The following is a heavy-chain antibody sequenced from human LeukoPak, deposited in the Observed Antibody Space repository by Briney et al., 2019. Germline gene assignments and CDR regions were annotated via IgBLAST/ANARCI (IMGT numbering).Heavy chain of an antibody. CDR2: IYYSGST. D-gene: IGHD6-13*01. CDR1: GGSISSSIYY. Sequence: SETLSLTCIVSGGSISSSIYYWGWIRQPPGKGLEWIGSIYYSGSTYYNPSLKSRVTISVDTSKNQFSLKLSSVTAADTAVYYCATCIAAAAAGVYYYYYYMDVWGKGTTVTVPS. J-gene: IGHJ6*03. CDR3: ATCIAAAAAGVYYYYYYMDV. V-gene: IGHV4-39*01.